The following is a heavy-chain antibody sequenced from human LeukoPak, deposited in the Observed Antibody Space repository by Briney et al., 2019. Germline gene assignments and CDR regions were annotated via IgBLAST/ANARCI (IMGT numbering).Heavy chain of an antibody. Sequence: ASVKVSCKASGYTFTGYYMHWVRQAPGQGLEWMGWINPNSGGTNYAQKFQGRVTMTRDMSISTAYMELSRLRSDDTAVYYCTSVGYCGGDCYDNWFDPWGQGTLVTVSS. J-gene: IGHJ5*02. D-gene: IGHD2-21*02. CDR2: INPNSGGT. V-gene: IGHV1-2*02. CDR1: GYTFTGYY. CDR3: TSVGYCGGDCYDNWFDP.